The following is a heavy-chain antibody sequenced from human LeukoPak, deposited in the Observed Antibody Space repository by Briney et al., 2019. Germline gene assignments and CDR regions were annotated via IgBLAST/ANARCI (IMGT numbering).Heavy chain of an antibody. J-gene: IGHJ4*02. CDR3: AKVTYRRYYYDSSGYYQFGPFDY. V-gene: IGHV3-9*01. CDR2: ISWNSGSI. CDR1: GFTFDDYA. Sequence: GGSLRLSCAASGFTFDDYAMHWVRQAPGKGLEWVSGISWNSGSIGYADSVKGRFTISRDNAKNSLYLQMNSLRAEDTALYYCAKVTYRRYYYDSSGYYQFGPFDYWGQGTLVTVSS. D-gene: IGHD3-22*01.